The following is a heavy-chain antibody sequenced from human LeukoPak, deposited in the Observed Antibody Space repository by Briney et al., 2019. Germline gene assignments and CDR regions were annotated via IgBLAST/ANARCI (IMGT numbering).Heavy chain of an antibody. CDR2: IYYSGST. Sequence: SETLSLTCTVSAGSISSYYWRWIRQPPGKGLEWIGYIYYSGSTNYNPSLKSRVTISVDTSKNQFSLKLSSVTAADTAVYYCARRYYYGSGSFFFDYWGQGTLVTVSS. J-gene: IGHJ4*02. D-gene: IGHD3-10*01. V-gene: IGHV4-59*01. CDR1: AGSISSYY. CDR3: ARRYYYGSGSFFFDY.